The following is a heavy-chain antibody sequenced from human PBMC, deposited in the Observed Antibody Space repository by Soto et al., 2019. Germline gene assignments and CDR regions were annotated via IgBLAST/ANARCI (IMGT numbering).Heavy chain of an antibody. V-gene: IGHV4-39*01. CDR2: TYYSGSA. Sequence: SETLSLTCNVSGGSIRGNYFYWGWIRQSPGKALEWIGSTYYSGSAYYRPSLKSRVSVSVDTSKNQFSLTLTYATAADTAVYFCAAHFRPSEFDLIDYWGQGILVTVSS. CDR3: AAHFRPSEFDLIDY. D-gene: IGHD3-10*01. CDR1: GGSIRGNYFY. J-gene: IGHJ4*02.